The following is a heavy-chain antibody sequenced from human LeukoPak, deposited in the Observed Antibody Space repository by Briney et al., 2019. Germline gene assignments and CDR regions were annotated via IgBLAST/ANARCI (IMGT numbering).Heavy chain of an antibody. J-gene: IGHJ3*02. CDR2: ISAYNGNT. CDR1: GGTFSSYA. CDR3: ASWAAYYDYVWGSYRPTIDAFDI. Sequence: ASVKVSCKASGGTFSSYAISWVRQAPGQGLEWMGWISAYNGNTNYAQKLQGRVTMTTDTSTSTAYMELRSLRSDDTAVYYCASWAAYYDYVWGSYRPTIDAFDIWGQGTMVTVSS. D-gene: IGHD3-16*02. V-gene: IGHV1-18*01.